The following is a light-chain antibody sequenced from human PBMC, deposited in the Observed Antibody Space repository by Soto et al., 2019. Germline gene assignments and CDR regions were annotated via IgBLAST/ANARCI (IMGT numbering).Light chain of an antibody. CDR2: GAS. V-gene: IGKV3-20*01. Sequence: EIVLTQSPATLSLSPGERATLSCRASQSVSSSYSAWYQQKPGKAPRLLIYGASSRATDIPDRFGGSGSGTDFTLTISSLGPEDSAVYYCQQYSSSPQTFGQGTKLEIK. CDR3: QQYSSSPQT. J-gene: IGKJ1*01. CDR1: QSVSSSY.